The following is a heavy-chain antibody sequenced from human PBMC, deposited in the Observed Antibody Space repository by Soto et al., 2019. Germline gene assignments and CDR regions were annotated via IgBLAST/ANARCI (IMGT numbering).Heavy chain of an antibody. CDR2: IYYSGST. Sequence: SETLCLTSTVAGGSIGSFDGSWIRQTPGKGLEYIGYIYYSGSTNYNPSLKSRVTISVDTSKNQFSLKLSSVTAADTAVYYCARGVYNSNFRIDYWGQGTLVTVSS. J-gene: IGHJ4*02. V-gene: IGHV4-59*01. CDR3: ARGVYNSNFRIDY. D-gene: IGHD6-19*01. CDR1: GGSIGSFD.